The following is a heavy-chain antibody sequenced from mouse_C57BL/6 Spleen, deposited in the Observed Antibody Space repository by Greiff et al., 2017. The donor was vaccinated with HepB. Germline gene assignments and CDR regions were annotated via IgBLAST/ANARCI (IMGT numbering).Heavy chain of an antibody. CDR3: ARDPNYYGSSYLAY. Sequence: EVQRVESGGGLVKPGGSLKLSCAASGFTFSSYAMSWVRQTPEKRLEWVATISDGGSYTYYPDNVKGRFTISRDNAKNNLYLQMSHLKSEDTAMYYCARDPNYYGSSYLAYWGQGTLVTVSA. V-gene: IGHV5-4*01. D-gene: IGHD1-1*01. CDR2: ISDGGSYT. J-gene: IGHJ3*01. CDR1: GFTFSSYA.